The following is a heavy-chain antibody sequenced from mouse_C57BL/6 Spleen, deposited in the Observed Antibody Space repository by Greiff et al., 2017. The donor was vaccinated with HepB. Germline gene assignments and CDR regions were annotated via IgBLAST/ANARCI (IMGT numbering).Heavy chain of an antibody. J-gene: IGHJ4*01. V-gene: IGHV3-6*01. CDR1: GYSITSGYY. D-gene: IGHD1-1*01. CDR2: ISYDGSN. Sequence: VQLQQSGPGLVKPSQSLSLTCSVTGYSITSGYYWNWIRQFPGNKLEWMGYISYDGSNNYNPSLKNRISITRDTSKNQFFLKLNSVTTEDTATYYCARDGVITTVVPMDYWGQGTSVTVSS. CDR3: ARDGVITTVVPMDY.